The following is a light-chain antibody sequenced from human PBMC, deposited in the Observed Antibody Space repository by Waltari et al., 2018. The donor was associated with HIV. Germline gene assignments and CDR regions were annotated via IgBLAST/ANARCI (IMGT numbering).Light chain of an antibody. Sequence: EIVMTQSPATLSVSPGEGAPLSCRASQSVSSNVAWYQQKPGQAPRLLIYGASTRDTGIPARFSGSGSGTEFTLTISSLQSEDFAVYYCQQYNNWPALTFGGGTKVEIK. CDR3: QQYNNWPALT. V-gene: IGKV3-15*01. CDR2: GAS. J-gene: IGKJ4*01. CDR1: QSVSSN.